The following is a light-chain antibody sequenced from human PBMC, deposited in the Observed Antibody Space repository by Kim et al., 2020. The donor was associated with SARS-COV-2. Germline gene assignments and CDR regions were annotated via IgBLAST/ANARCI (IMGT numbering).Light chain of an antibody. CDR1: NLGSKY. Sequence: SYELTQPPSVSVSPGQTASITCSGDNLGSKYASWYQQKPGQSPVLVLYQDNKRPSGIPERFSGSNSGNTATLTISGAQAIDEADYYCQALDSSTASVFGTGTKVTVL. V-gene: IGLV3-1*01. J-gene: IGLJ1*01. CDR2: QDN. CDR3: QALDSSTASV.